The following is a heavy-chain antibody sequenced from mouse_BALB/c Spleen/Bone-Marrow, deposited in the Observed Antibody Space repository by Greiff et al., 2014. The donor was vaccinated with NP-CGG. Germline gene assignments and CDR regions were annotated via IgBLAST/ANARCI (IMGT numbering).Heavy chain of an antibody. CDR3: ARLGYYGGFAY. CDR1: GFDFSGFW. J-gene: IGHJ3*01. Sequence: VQLQQPGGGLVQPGGSLKLSCAASGFDFSGFWMGWVRQAPGRGLEWIGEINPDSSTINYTPSLKDRFIISRDNAENTLYLQMSKVRSEDTALYYCARLGYYGGFAYWGQGTLVTVSA. D-gene: IGHD2-3*01. CDR2: INPDSSTI. V-gene: IGHV4-1*02.